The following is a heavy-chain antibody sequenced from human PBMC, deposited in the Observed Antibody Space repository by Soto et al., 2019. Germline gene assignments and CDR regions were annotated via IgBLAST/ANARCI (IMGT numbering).Heavy chain of an antibody. CDR2: IIPVLGVA. Sequence: QVQLVQSGAEVKKPGSSVKVSCKASGGTLNSYTINWVRQAPGHGPEWLGRIIPVLGVANYAQTFQGRVTITADKSTSTVYMDLTRLRSEDTAVYYCASSSVAALGTLGNWGPGTLVTVSS. V-gene: IGHV1-69*02. CDR1: GGTLNSYT. J-gene: IGHJ4*02. CDR3: ASSSVAALGTLGN. D-gene: IGHD3-22*01.